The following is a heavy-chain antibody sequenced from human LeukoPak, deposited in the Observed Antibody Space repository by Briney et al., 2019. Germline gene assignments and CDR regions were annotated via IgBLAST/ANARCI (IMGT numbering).Heavy chain of an antibody. CDR2: INPNSGDT. J-gene: IGHJ3*02. Sequence: ASVKVSCKASGYSFTGYYIHWVRQAPGQGLEGMGRINPNSGDTTYAQKFQGRVTVTRDTSISTAYMELSSLTSDDTAVYYCVRDHDSSGRTDDAFDIWGQGTMVTVSS. CDR1: GYSFTGYY. V-gene: IGHV1-2*06. CDR3: VRDHDSSGRTDDAFDI. D-gene: IGHD3-22*01.